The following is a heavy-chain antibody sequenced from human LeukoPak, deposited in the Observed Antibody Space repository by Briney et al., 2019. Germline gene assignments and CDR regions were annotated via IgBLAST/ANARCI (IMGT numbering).Heavy chain of an antibody. V-gene: IGHV3-33*01. Sequence: PGGSLRLSCAASGFTFSSYGMNWVRQAPGKGLEWVAVIWYDGSNKYYADSVKGRFTISRDNSKKTLYLQMNSLRAEDTAGYYCARDVQAGPGYWGQGTLVTVSS. CDR3: ARDVQAGPGY. CDR1: GFTFSSYG. CDR2: IWYDGSNK. D-gene: IGHD6-19*01. J-gene: IGHJ4*02.